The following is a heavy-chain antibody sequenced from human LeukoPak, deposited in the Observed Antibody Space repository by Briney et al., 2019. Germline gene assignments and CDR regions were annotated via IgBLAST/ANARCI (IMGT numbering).Heavy chain of an antibody. CDR2: ISISGDVT. D-gene: IGHD1-1*01. V-gene: IGHV3-23*01. Sequence: HPGGSLRLSCAASGLTLSCCAMTWVRQAPGKGLEWVSSISISGDVTNYPDSLKARLTISREDSKNTLYLQMNSLRVEDTAVYYCANSHKNAPGIYWGQGTLVTVPS. J-gene: IGHJ4*02. CDR1: GLTLSCCA. CDR3: ANSHKNAPGIY.